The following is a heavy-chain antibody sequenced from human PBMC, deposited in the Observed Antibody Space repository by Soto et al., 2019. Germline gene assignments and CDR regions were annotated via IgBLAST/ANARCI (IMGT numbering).Heavy chain of an antibody. CDR1: GVTFSEYA. CDR3: AKLPTYPTA. J-gene: IGHJ5*02. CDR2: ISDSGGST. V-gene: IGHV3-23*01. Sequence: EVQVLESGGGLVQPGGSLRLSCAASGVTFSEYAMTWVRQGPGKGLEWVSSISDSGGSTYYADSVKGRFTISRDNSKNTLYLQMNSLRAEDTAVYYCAKLPTYPTAWGQGTLVTVSS.